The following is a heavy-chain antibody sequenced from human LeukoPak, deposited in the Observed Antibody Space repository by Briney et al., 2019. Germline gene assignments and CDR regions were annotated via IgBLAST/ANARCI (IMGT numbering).Heavy chain of an antibody. J-gene: IGHJ3*01. V-gene: IGHV3-33*01. Sequence: GRSLGLSCAASGFTFNTYGMHWVRQAPGKGLEWVALIWHDGSNTNYADSVKGRFTISRDNSKNTLYLQLNSLRAEDTAVYYCARVLSDLRDDSFDVWGQGTMVTVSS. CDR1: GFTFNTYG. CDR3: ARVLSDLRDDSFDV. CDR2: IWHDGSNT.